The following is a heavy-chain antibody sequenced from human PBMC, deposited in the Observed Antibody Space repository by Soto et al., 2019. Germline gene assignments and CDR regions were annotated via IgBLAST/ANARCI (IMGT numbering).Heavy chain of an antibody. D-gene: IGHD4-17*01. CDR1: GGTFSSYA. J-gene: IGHJ5*02. V-gene: IGHV1-69*13. CDR3: ARGDPLATVTNWFDP. Sequence: ASVKVSCKASGGTFSSYAISWVRQAPGQGLEWMGGIIPIFGTANYAQKFQGRVTITADESTSIAYMELSSLRSEDTAVYYCARGDPLATVTNWFDPWGQGTLVTVSS. CDR2: IIPIFGTA.